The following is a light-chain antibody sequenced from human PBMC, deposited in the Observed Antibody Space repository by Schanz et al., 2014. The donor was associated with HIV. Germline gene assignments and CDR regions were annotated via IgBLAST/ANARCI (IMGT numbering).Light chain of an antibody. V-gene: IGKV3-11*01. CDR2: DAS. J-gene: IGKJ1*01. CDR1: QSVSSY. CDR3: QQHGGSPET. Sequence: EIVLTQSPATLSLSPGERATLSCRASQSVSSYLAWYQQKPGQAPRLLIYDASNRATGIPDRFSGSGSGTDFILTISRLEPEDFAVYYCQQHGGSPETFGQGTKVEIK.